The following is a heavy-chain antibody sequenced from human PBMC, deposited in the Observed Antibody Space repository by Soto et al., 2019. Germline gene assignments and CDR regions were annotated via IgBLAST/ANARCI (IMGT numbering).Heavy chain of an antibody. CDR1: GFTFSSYW. Sequence: GGSLRLSCAASGFTFSSYWMSWVRQAPGKGLEWVANIKQDGSEKYYVDSVKGRFTISRDNAKNSLYLQMNSLRAEDTAVYYCARDNYYDSSGYTLPTYYYYGMDVWGQGTTVTVS. D-gene: IGHD3-22*01. CDR3: ARDNYYDSSGYTLPTYYYYGMDV. CDR2: IKQDGSEK. J-gene: IGHJ6*02. V-gene: IGHV3-7*01.